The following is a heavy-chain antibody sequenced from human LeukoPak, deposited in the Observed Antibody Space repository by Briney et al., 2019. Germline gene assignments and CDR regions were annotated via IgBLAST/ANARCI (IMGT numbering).Heavy chain of an antibody. D-gene: IGHD3-10*01. Sequence: PSQTLSLTCTVSGGSFSTGDYYWCWIRQPPGTGLEWIGYIYYSGSTYYNPSLKSRVTISVDTSKNHLSLKLSSVTAADTAVYYCARAVTMVRRSKRGWFDPWGQGTLVTVSS. CDR2: IYYSGST. CDR3: ARAVTMVRRSKRGWFDP. V-gene: IGHV4-30-4*08. CDR1: GGSFSTGDYY. J-gene: IGHJ5*02.